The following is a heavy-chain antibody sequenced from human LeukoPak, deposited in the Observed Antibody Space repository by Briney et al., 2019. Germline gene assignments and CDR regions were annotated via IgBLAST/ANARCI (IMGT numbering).Heavy chain of an antibody. D-gene: IGHD4-11*01. CDR3: ARDHLSLQYFDY. CDR2: IIPIFGTA. CDR1: GGTFSSYA. V-gene: IGHV1-69*05. Sequence: SVKVSXKASGGTFSSYAISWVRQAPGQGLEWMGRIIPIFGTANYAQKFQGRVTITTDESTSTAYMELSSLRSEDTAVYYCARDHLSLQYFDYWGQGTLVTVSS. J-gene: IGHJ4*02.